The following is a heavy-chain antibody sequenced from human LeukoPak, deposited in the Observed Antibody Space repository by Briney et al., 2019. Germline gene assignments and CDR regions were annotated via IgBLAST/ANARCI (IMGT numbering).Heavy chain of an antibody. J-gene: IGHJ4*02. Sequence: SVKVSCKASGGTFSSYAISWVRQAPGQGLEWMGGIIPIFGTANYAQKFQGRVTITADESTSTAYMELSSLRSEDTAVYYCARGLYGGNSDYFDYWGQGTPVTVSS. CDR3: ARGLYGGNSDYFDY. V-gene: IGHV1-69*13. CDR2: IIPIFGTA. CDR1: GGTFSSYA. D-gene: IGHD4-23*01.